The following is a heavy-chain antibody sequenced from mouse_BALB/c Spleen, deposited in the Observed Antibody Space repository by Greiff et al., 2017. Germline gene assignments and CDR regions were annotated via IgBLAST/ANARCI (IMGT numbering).Heavy chain of an antibody. CDR1: GYSITSDYV. J-gene: IGHJ2*01. Sequence: EVKLMESGPGLVKPSQSLSLTCTVTGYSITSDYVWNWIRQLPGNKLGWMGYISYSGSTSYNPSLKSRISITRDTSKNQFFLQLNSVTTEDTATYYCARSYYGNLHFDYWGQGTTLTVSS. D-gene: IGHD2-10*01. V-gene: IGHV3-2*02. CDR2: ISYSGST. CDR3: ARSYYGNLHFDY.